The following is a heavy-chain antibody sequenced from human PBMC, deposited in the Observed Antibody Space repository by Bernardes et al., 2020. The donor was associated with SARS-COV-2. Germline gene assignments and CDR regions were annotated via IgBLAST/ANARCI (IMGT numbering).Heavy chain of an antibody. CDR1: GFTFTNYV. CDR3: ARGQDILTGNDNWFDP. D-gene: IGHD3-9*01. V-gene: IGHV3-33*01. J-gene: IGHJ5*02. Sequence: GGSLRLSCAASGFTFTNYVMHWVRQAPGKGLEWVGVIWYDGSNKYYADSVKGRFIISRDNSKNTLHLQMNSLRAEDTAVYYCARGQDILTGNDNWFDPWGQGVLVTVSS. CDR2: IWYDGSNK.